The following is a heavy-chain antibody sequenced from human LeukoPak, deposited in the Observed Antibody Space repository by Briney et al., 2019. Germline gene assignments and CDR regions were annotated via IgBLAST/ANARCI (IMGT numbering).Heavy chain of an antibody. Sequence: SETLSLTCTVSGGSISSYYWSWIRQPPGKGLEWIGEINHSGSTNYNPSLKSRVTISVDTSKNQFSLKLSSVTAADTAVYYCARGLGIYCSGGSCSRGYYFDYWGQGTLVTVSS. V-gene: IGHV4-34*01. CDR1: GGSISSYY. CDR3: ARGLGIYCSGGSCSRGYYFDY. CDR2: INHSGST. D-gene: IGHD2-15*01. J-gene: IGHJ4*02.